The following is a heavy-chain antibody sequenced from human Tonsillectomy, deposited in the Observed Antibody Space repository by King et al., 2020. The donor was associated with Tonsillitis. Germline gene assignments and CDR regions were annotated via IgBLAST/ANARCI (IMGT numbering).Heavy chain of an antibody. J-gene: IGHJ4*02. CDR2: IYHSGST. Sequence: QLQGSGPGLVKPSETLSLTCTVSGYSISSSYYWGWIRQPPGKGLEWIGSIYHSGSTYYNPSLKSRVTISVDTSKNQFSLKLISVTAADTAVYYCAREIMVGATTSEGTFDYWGQGTLVPVSS. D-gene: IGHD1-26*01. V-gene: IGHV4-38-2*02. CDR1: GYSISSSYY. CDR3: AREIMVGATTSEGTFDY.